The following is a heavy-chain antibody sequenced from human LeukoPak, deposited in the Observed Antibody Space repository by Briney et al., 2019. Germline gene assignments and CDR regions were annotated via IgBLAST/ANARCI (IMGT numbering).Heavy chain of an antibody. CDR3: ARLGYGNRVSCYGWFDP. CDR1: GYYISSGYY. J-gene: IGHJ5*02. V-gene: IGHV4-38-2*02. D-gene: IGHD2-2*01. Sequence: SETLSLTCTVSGYYISSGYYWAWIRQPPGKGLEWIGSIYHSGSTYNGPSLKSRVTMSVDTSKNQFSLKLTSVTAADTAVYYCARLGYGNRVSCYGWFDPWGQGTLVTVSS. CDR2: IYHSGST.